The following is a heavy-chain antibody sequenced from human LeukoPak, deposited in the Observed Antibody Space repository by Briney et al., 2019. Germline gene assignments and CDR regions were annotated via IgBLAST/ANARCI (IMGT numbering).Heavy chain of an antibody. CDR2: ISGSGSST. Sequence: PGGSLRLSCAASGFTFGSYAMSWVRQAPGKGLEWVSTISGSGSSTYYAESVKGRFTISRDNSKNTLYLQMNSLRAEDTAVYYCAKSVGSGAYSSSWPAFDYWGQGTLVTVSS. CDR1: GFTFGSYA. D-gene: IGHD6-13*01. CDR3: AKSVGSGAYSSSWPAFDY. J-gene: IGHJ4*02. V-gene: IGHV3-23*01.